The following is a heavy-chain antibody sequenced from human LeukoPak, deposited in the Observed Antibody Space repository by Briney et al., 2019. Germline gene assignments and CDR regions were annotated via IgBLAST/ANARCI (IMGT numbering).Heavy chain of an antibody. J-gene: IGHJ5*02. CDR2: INHSGST. CDR3: ARGRPVLLWFGEPSNWFDP. D-gene: IGHD3-10*01. V-gene: IGHV4-34*01. Sequence: SETLSLTCAVYGGSFSGYDWSWIRQPPGKGLEWIGEINHSGSTNYNPSLKSRVTISVDTSKNQFSLKLSSVTAADTAVYYCARGRPVLLWFGEPSNWFDPWGQGTLVTVSS. CDR1: GGSFSGYD.